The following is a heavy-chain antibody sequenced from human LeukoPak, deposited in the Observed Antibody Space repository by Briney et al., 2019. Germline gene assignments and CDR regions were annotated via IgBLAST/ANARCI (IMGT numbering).Heavy chain of an antibody. CDR3: AKDAAGPEY. V-gene: IGHV3-66*01. CDR2: IYSGGTT. Sequence: GGSLRLSCAVSGFSVSTEYMSWVRQAPGKGLEWVSVIYSGGTTYYADSVKGRFTISIDNSKNTLFLQMSSLRVEDTAMYYCAKDAAGPEYWGQGTLVTVSS. J-gene: IGHJ4*02. CDR1: GFSVSTEY. D-gene: IGHD6-13*01.